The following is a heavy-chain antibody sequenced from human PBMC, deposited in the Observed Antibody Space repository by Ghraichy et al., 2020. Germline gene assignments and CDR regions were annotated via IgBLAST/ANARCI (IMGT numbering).Heavy chain of an antibody. CDR2: ITGGSSFI. Sequence: GGSLRLSCEVSGFTFSSYSMNWVRQAPGKGLEWVSSITGGSSFIYYADSVKGRFTISRDNAKNSLYLQMNSLTAEDTAVYYCAREGDTDSGSSYAFDIWGQGTMVTVSS. CDR1: GFTFSSYS. D-gene: IGHD3-10*01. V-gene: IGHV3-21*01. CDR3: AREGDTDSGSSYAFDI. J-gene: IGHJ3*02.